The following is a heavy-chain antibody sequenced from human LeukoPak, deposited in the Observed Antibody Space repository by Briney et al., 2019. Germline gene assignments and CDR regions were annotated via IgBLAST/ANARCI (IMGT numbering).Heavy chain of an antibody. CDR1: GDSISSHY. CDR3: ARAVSYGNTYFDY. CDR2: IYYSGST. D-gene: IGHD4-17*01. V-gene: IGHV4-59*11. Sequence: SETLSLTCTVSGDSISSHYWSWIRQPPGKGLEWIGYIYYSGSTNYNPSLKSRVTISVDTSKNQFSLKLSSVTAADTAVYYCARAVSYGNTYFDYWGQGTLVTVSS. J-gene: IGHJ4*02.